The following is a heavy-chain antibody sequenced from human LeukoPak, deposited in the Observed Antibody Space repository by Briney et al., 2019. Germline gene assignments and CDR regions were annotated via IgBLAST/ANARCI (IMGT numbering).Heavy chain of an antibody. CDR2: INPNSGGT. Sequence: GASVKVSCKASGYTFTGYYMHWVRQAPGQGLEWMGWINPNSGGTNYAQKFQGRVTMTRDTSISTAYMELSRLRSDDTAVYYCARGPTMVRGVIWDWGQGTLVTVSS. J-gene: IGHJ4*02. V-gene: IGHV1-2*02. D-gene: IGHD3-10*01. CDR3: ARGPTMVRGVIWD. CDR1: GYTFTGYY.